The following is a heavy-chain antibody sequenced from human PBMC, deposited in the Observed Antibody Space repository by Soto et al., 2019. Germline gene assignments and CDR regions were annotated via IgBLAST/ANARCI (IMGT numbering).Heavy chain of an antibody. V-gene: IGHV1-69*01. CDR3: ARVHSSGIFYFVDP. CDR1: GGTFDSYV. Sequence: QVQLVQSGAEVKKPGSSVKVSCKASGGTFDSYVISWLRQAPGQGLEWMGGIMPIFGTPNYAQKFRGRVTISADESTSTAYLELSSLTSDDTDVYSCARVHSSGIFYFVDPWGQGTLVTVSS. CDR2: IMPIFGTP. J-gene: IGHJ5*02. D-gene: IGHD3-10*01.